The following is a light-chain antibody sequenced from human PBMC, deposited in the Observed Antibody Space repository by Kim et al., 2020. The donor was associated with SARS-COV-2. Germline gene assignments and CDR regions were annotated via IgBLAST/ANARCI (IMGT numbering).Light chain of an antibody. CDR1: QSVSSN. Sequence: EIVMTQSPATLSVSLGERATLSCRASQSVSSNLAWYQQKPGQAPRLLIYGASTRATDISARFSGSGSGTEFTLTISSLQSEDFAVYYCQQYNNWPLTFGGGTKVDIK. CDR2: GAS. CDR3: QQYNNWPLT. J-gene: IGKJ4*01. V-gene: IGKV3-15*01.